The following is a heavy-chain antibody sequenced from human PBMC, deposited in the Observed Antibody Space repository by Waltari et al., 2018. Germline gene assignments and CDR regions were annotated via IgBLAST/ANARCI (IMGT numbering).Heavy chain of an antibody. J-gene: IGHJ6*03. Sequence: EVQLLESGGGLVQPGGSLSLSCSASGFTFSSYAMSCVRQAPGKGLQWVSVIYSGGSTYYADSVKGRFTISRDNSKNTLYLQMNSLRAEDTAVYYCAKDQMGRDSSGYAYYYYYYYMDVWGKGTTVTVSS. CDR2: IYSGGST. D-gene: IGHD3-22*01. CDR1: GFTFSSYA. CDR3: AKDQMGRDSSGYAYYYYYYYMDV. V-gene: IGHV3-23*03.